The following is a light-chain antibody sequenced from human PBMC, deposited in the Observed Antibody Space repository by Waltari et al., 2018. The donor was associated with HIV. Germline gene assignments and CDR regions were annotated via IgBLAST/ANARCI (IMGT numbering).Light chain of an antibody. V-gene: IGLV1-44*01. CDR1: NSTPGTDV. CDR2: SNN. J-gene: IGLJ2*01. Sequence: QSVQTYPPLASGTPGPRVTISCSGSNSTPGTDVVNWYQQLPGTAPKLPIYSNNHRPSGVPDRFSGSKSGTSASLAISGLQSEDEAAYYCAAWDDSLNALLFGGGTKLTVL. CDR3: AAWDDSLNALL.